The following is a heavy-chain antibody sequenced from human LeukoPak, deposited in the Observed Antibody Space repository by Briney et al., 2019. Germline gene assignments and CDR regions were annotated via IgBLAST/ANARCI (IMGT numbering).Heavy chain of an antibody. D-gene: IGHD3-22*01. CDR2: ISSSGEFT. J-gene: IGHJ4*02. Sequence: GGSLRLSCAASGFTFNTFAMSWVRQAPGRGLEWVSSISSSGEFTYYVNSLKGRFTISRDNSKNTLYLQMSRLTADDTAVYYCSKDRPNYYHSSGSYYKRSGDYWGQGTLVTVSS. V-gene: IGHV3-23*01. CDR3: SKDRPNYYHSSGSYYKRSGDY. CDR1: GFTFNTFA.